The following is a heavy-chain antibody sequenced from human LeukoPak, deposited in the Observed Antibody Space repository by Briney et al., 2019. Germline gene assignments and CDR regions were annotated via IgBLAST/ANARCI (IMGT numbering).Heavy chain of an antibody. CDR1: GFTFSNHG. Sequence: GGSLRLSCAASGFTFSNHGFHWVRQAPGKGLEWVALIWYDGSNKFYADSVKGRFNISRDDSKNTLYLQMNSLRAEDTAVYYCAKGTDCSGGSCYIPNYWGQGTLVTVSS. J-gene: IGHJ4*02. CDR3: AKGTDCSGGSCYIPNY. D-gene: IGHD2-15*01. V-gene: IGHV3-33*06. CDR2: IWYDGSNK.